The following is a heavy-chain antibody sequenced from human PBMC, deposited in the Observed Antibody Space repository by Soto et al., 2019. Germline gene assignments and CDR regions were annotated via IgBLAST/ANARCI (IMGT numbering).Heavy chain of an antibody. D-gene: IGHD3-10*01. CDR1: GFTFSDYA. V-gene: IGHV3-30-3*01. CDR3: ARGSAGHYNSGTLLD. J-gene: IGHJ4*02. CDR2: VSHDGVNE. Sequence: QVQVVESGGGVVQPGRSLRLSCAASGFTFSDYAIHWVRQAPGKGLEWVAVVSHDGVNEYYADSVKGRFTISRDNSRNTLYLQMSSRRAEDTAVYYCARGSAGHYNSGTLLDWGQGTLVTVSS.